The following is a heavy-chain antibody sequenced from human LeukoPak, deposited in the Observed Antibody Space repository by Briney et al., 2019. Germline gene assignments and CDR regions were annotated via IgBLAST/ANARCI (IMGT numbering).Heavy chain of an antibody. J-gene: IGHJ4*02. CDR1: GGSISSYY. Sequence: ASETLSLTCTVSGGSISSYYWGWIRQPPGKGLEWIGSIYYSGSTYYNPSLKSRVAISVDTSKNQFSLKLSSVTAADTAVYYCARHSSFTGLDYWGQGTLVTVSS. CDR3: ARHSSFTGLDY. D-gene: IGHD4-17*01. CDR2: IYYSGST. V-gene: IGHV4-39*01.